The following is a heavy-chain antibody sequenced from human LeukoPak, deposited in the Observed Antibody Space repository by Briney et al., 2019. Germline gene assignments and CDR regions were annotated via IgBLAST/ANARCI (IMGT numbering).Heavy chain of an antibody. V-gene: IGHV1-18*01. CDR3: ARDLALEIFGEVVMENHFGLDV. Sequence: ASVKVSCKASGYTFINFGISWVRQAPGQGLEWMGWISPYNGNTDYEQKFQDRVTMTIDTSTSTASMELRSLRSDDTAVYYCARDLALEIFGEVVMENHFGLDVWGQGTTVIVSS. CDR1: GYTFINFG. D-gene: IGHD3-3*01. J-gene: IGHJ6*02. CDR2: ISPYNGNT.